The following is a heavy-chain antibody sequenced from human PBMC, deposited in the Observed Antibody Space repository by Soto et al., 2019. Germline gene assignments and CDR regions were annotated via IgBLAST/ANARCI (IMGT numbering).Heavy chain of an antibody. CDR1: GDTFNFYS. V-gene: IGHV1-69*02. Sequence: QVQLVQYGAEVKRPGSSVKVSCKASGDTFNFYSINWVRQAPGLGLEWMGRVNPIVSMSNYAQKFQGRVTMTADKSTSTADMELSSLRSEDTVIYYFASSYGSGYRAFDYWGQGALVTVSS. D-gene: IGHD3-10*01. J-gene: IGHJ4*02. CDR2: VNPIVSMS. CDR3: ASSYGSGYRAFDY.